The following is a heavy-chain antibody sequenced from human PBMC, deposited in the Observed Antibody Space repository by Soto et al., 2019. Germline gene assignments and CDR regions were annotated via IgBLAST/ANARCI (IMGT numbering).Heavy chain of an antibody. CDR2: IIPIFGTA. CDR3: ALSTKVLRFLEWFY. Sequence: QVQLVQSGAEVKKPGSSVNVSCKASGGTFSSYAISWVRQAPGQGLEWMGGIIPIFGTANYAQKFQGRVTITADESTSTAYMELSSLRSEDTAVYYCALSTKVLRFLEWFYWGQGTLVTVSS. CDR1: GGTFSSYA. D-gene: IGHD3-3*01. J-gene: IGHJ4*02. V-gene: IGHV1-69*01.